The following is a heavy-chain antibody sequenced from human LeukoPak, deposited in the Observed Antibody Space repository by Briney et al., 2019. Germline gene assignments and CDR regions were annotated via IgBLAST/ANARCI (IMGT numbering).Heavy chain of an antibody. CDR1: GGSISSGGYY. Sequence: SETLSLTCTVSGGSISSGGYYWSWIRQHPVKGLEWIGYIYYSGSTYYNPSLKSRVTISVDTSKNQFSLKLSSVTAADTAVYYCARARSGQQLARWGQGTLVTVSS. D-gene: IGHD6-13*01. CDR3: ARARSGQQLAR. CDR2: IYYSGST. J-gene: IGHJ4*02. V-gene: IGHV4-31*03.